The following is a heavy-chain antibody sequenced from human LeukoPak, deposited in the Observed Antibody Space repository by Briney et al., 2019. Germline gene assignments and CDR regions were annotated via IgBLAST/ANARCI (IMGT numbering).Heavy chain of an antibody. J-gene: IGHJ4*02. CDR2: ISYDGSNK. CDR3: ATYHRLYYNDSTGYYFDY. Sequence: GGSLRLSCKASGFTFTSYYMRWIRQTPGKGLEWVAIISYDGSNKYYADSVKGRFTISRDNSKNTLYMQMNSLGAEDTAVYYCATYHRLYYNDSTGYYFDYWGQGTLVTVSS. CDR1: GFTFTSYY. V-gene: IGHV3-30*03. D-gene: IGHD3-22*01.